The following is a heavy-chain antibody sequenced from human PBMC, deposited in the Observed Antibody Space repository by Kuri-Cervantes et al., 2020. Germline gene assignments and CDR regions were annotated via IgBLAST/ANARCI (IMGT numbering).Heavy chain of an antibody. J-gene: IGHJ4*02. V-gene: IGHV3-9*01. Sequence: LSLTCAASGFTFDVYAMHWVRQAPGKGLEWVSGISWNSGSIGYADSVKGRFTISRDNAKNSLYLQMNSLRAEDTAVYYCARWRGQQSEFDNWGQGTLVTVSS. D-gene: IGHD5-24*01. CDR2: ISWNSGSI. CDR3: ARWRGQQSEFDN. CDR1: GFTFDVYA.